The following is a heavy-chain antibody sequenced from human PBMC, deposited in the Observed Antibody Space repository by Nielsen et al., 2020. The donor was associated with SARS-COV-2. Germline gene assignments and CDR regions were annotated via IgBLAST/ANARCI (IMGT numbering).Heavy chain of an antibody. D-gene: IGHD2-2*01. CDR1: GGSISSYY. J-gene: IGHJ5*02. CDR2: IYYSGST. Sequence: SETLSLTCTVSGGSISSYYWSWIRQPPGKGLEWIGYIYYSGSTNYNPSLKSRVTISVDTSKNQFSLKLSSVTAADTAVYYCARGSTSNWFDPWGQGTLVTVSS. CDR3: ARGSTSNWFDP. V-gene: IGHV4-59*01.